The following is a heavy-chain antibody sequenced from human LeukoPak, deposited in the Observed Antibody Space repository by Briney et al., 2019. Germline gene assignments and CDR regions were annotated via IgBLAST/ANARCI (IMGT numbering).Heavy chain of an antibody. CDR3: AKDPIFSGSYGVFDY. J-gene: IGHJ4*02. Sequence: GGSLRLSCAASGFTFSNYAMSWVRQAPGKGLEWVSTIIDSGNSIYYADSAEGRFTISRDNSKNTLYLQMNSLRAGDTAVYYCAKDPIFSGSYGVFDYWGLGTLVTVSS. CDR1: GFTFSNYA. V-gene: IGHV3-23*01. D-gene: IGHD1-26*01. CDR2: IIDSGNSI.